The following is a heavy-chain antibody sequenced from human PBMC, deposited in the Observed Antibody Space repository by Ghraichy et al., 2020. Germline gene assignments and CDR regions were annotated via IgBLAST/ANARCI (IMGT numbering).Heavy chain of an antibody. CDR1: GFTVSSNY. CDR2: IYSGGST. D-gene: IGHD3-22*01. J-gene: IGHJ4*02. CDR3: ARALRDPKRSIYDSGLYYFDY. Sequence: GGSLRLSCAASGFTVSSNYMSWVRQAPGKGLEWVSVIYSGGSTYYADSVKGRFTISRDNSKNTLYLQMNSLRAEDTAVYYCARALRDPKRSIYDSGLYYFDYWGQGTLVTVSS. V-gene: IGHV3-53*01.